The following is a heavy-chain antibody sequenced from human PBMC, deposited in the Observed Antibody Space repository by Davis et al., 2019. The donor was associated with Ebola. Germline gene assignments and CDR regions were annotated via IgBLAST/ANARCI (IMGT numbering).Heavy chain of an antibody. CDR1: GGTFSSYS. D-gene: IGHD5-12*01. J-gene: IGHJ3*02. CDR3: TTPGGQDSGYDVFDI. CDR2: IIPMFGPA. Sequence: SVKVSCKASGGTFSSYSINWVRQAPGQGLEWMGGIIPMFGPANYAQKFQGRVTITADESTRTAYMELSSLRSEDTALYYCTTPGGQDSGYDVFDIWGQGTMVTVSS. V-gene: IGHV1-69*13.